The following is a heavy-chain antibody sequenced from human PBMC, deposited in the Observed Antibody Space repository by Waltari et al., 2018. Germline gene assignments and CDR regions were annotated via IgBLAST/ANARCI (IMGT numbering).Heavy chain of an antibody. D-gene: IGHD3-22*01. J-gene: IGHJ4*02. V-gene: IGHV3-23*01. Sequence: ELQLLESGGGLVQSGGSLRLSCAASGFTSSSYAMSWVGQVPGKGLEWVSGIRNSGDSTDYADSVQGRFTISRDNSKNTLYLYMNSLRAEDTAVYYCARLYYTADYWGQGTLVTVSS. CDR1: GFTSSSYA. CDR2: IRNSGDST. CDR3: ARLYYTADY.